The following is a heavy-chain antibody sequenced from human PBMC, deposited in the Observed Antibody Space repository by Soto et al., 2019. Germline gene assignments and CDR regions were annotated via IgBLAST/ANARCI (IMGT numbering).Heavy chain of an antibody. CDR3: ARGRDWTGGYYFDY. Sequence: QVQLVESGGGVVQPGRSLRLSCAASGFTFSSYAMHWVRQAPGKGLEWVAVISYDGSNKYYADSVKGRFTISRDNSKNTLYLHMNSLRAEDTAVYYCARGRDWTGGYYFDYWGQGTLVTVSS. V-gene: IGHV3-30-3*01. J-gene: IGHJ4*02. CDR1: GFTFSSYA. D-gene: IGHD1-1*01. CDR2: ISYDGSNK.